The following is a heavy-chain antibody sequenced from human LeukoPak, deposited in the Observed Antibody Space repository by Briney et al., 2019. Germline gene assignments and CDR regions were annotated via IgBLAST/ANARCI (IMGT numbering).Heavy chain of an antibody. CDR1: GFTFSSYG. V-gene: IGHV3-33*06. J-gene: IGHJ3*02. D-gene: IGHD2-21*01. CDR3: AKDRSIVGPYAFDI. Sequence: GRSLRLSCAASGFTFSSYGMHWVRQAPGKGLEWVAVIWYDGSNKYYADSVKGRFTISRDNPKNTLYLQMNSLRAEDTAVYYCAKDRSIVGPYAFDIWGQGTMVTVSS. CDR2: IWYDGSNK.